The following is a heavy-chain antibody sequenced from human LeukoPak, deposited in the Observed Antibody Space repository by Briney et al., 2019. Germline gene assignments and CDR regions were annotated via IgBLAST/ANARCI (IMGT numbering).Heavy chain of an antibody. D-gene: IGHD6-13*01. CDR1: GGSISSGDYY. V-gene: IGHV4-30-4*01. CDR2: IYYSGST. CDR3: ATRIAAAGVFDY. Sequence: PSETLSLTCTVSGGSISSGDYYWSWIRQPPGKGPERIGYIYYSGSTYYNPSLKSRVTISVDTSKNQFFLKLSSVTAADTAVYYCATRIAAAGVFDYWGQGTLVTVSS. J-gene: IGHJ4*02.